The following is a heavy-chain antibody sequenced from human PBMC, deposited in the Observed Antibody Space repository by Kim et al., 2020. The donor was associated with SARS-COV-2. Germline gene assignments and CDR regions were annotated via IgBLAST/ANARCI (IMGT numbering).Heavy chain of an antibody. V-gene: IGHV3-30*03. D-gene: IGHD3-3*02. CDR2: ISPDGKTQ. CDR1: GLTIEKYG. J-gene: IGHJ4*02. Sequence: GGSLRLSCAASGLTIEKYGMHWVRQAPGKGLEWLAVISPDGKTQFYADSVRGRFTISRDNSKNTLNLHLDSLRPEDTAVYHCTFSYLFNFDQRLDYWGRG. CDR3: TFSYLFNFDQRLDY.